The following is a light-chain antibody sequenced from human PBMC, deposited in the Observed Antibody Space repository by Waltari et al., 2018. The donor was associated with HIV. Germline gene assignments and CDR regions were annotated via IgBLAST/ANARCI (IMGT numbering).Light chain of an antibody. V-gene: IGKV1-39*01. J-gene: IGKJ1*01. CDR2: AAS. Sequence: IQMTQSPSSLSASVGDRVTITCRASQSIDNYLNLYQQKPVKAPNLLIFAASSLQSGVPSRFRGSGSGTDFTLTISSLHPEDFATYACQQSYITPWTYGQGTKV. CDR1: QSIDNY. CDR3: QQSYITPWT.